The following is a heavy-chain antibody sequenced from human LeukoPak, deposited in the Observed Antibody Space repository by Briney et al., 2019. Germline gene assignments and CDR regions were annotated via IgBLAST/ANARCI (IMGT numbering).Heavy chain of an antibody. J-gene: IGHJ4*02. D-gene: IGHD4-17*01. V-gene: IGHV1-46*01. CDR2: INPSGGST. CDR1: GYTFTSYY. Sequence: ASVKVSCKASGYTFTSYYMHWVRQAPGQGLEWMGIINPSGGSTSYAQKFQGRVTMTRDTSTSTVYVELSSLRSEDTAVYYCARDGGTTVTTFPFDYWGQGTLVTVSS. CDR3: ARDGGTTVTTFPFDY.